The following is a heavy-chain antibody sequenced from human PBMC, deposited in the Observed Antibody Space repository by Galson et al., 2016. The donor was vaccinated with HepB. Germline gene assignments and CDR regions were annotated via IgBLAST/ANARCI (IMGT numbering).Heavy chain of an antibody. J-gene: IGHJ4*02. Sequence: SLRLSCAASGFTFSTYSMDWVRQAPGKGLEWISYISTSSSTIYYADSVKGRFTISRDNSKNTLYLQMNSLRAEDTAVYYCARDLWRGGRIDYWGQGTLVTVSS. CDR3: ARDLWRGGRIDY. D-gene: IGHD4-23*01. CDR2: ISTSSSTI. CDR1: GFTFSTYS. V-gene: IGHV3-48*01.